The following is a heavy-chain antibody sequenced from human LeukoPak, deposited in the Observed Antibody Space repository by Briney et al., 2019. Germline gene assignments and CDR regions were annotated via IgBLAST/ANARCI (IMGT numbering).Heavy chain of an antibody. D-gene: IGHD3-10*01. Sequence: GASVKVSCKASGYAFTSYAMNWVRQAPGQGLEWMGWINPNSGGTNYAQKFQGRVTMTRDTSISTAYMELSRLRSDDTAVYYCARDLFRSGSYEYYFDYWGQGTLVTVSS. CDR1: GYAFTSYA. V-gene: IGHV1-2*02. CDR3: ARDLFRSGSYEYYFDY. J-gene: IGHJ4*02. CDR2: INPNSGGT.